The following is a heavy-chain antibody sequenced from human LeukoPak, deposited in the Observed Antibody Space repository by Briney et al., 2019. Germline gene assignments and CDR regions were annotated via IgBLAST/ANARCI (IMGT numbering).Heavy chain of an antibody. CDR1: GFTFSSYA. CDR2: ISASGGST. D-gene: IGHD3-10*01. J-gene: IGHJ4*02. Sequence: GGSLRLSWAASGFTFSSYAMSWVGQAPGKGRGGGSSISASGGSTYYADSVKGRFTISRYNSKNTLYLQMNSLRADGTAVYYCARSYSYGAGTYHFDYWGQGTLVPVSS. CDR3: ARSYSYGAGTYHFDY. V-gene: IGHV3-23*01.